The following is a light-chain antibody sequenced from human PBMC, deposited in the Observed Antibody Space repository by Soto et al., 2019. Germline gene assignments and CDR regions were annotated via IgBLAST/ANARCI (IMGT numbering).Light chain of an antibody. CDR2: GAS. CDR3: QQFGNSPWT. J-gene: IGKJ1*01. V-gene: IGKV3-20*01. Sequence: EIVLSQSPGIMSLSPGERATLSCRASQSVPNTYFAWYQQKPGQPPRLLISGASHRATGIPDRFSGSGSGTDFTLTISRLEPEDFAVYFCQQFGNSPWTSGQGTRVEI. CDR1: QSVPNTY.